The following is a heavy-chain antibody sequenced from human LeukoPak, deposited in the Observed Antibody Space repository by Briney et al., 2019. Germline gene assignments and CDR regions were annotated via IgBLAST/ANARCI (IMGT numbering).Heavy chain of an antibody. CDR2: ISYDGSNK. Sequence: PGGSLRLSCAASGFTFSSYAMHWVRQAPGKGLEWVAIISYDGSNKYYADSVKGRFTISRDNSKNTLYLQMNSLRAEDTAVYYCASLAYFDYRGQGTLVTVSS. CDR1: GFTFSSYA. J-gene: IGHJ4*02. CDR3: ASLAYFDY. V-gene: IGHV3-30-3*01.